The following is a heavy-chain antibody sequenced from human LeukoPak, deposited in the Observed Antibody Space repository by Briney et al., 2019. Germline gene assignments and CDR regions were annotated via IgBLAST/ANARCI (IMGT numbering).Heavy chain of an antibody. Sequence: PSETLSLTCTVSGGSISSYYWSWIRQPPGKGLEWIGYIYYSGSTNYNPSLKSRVTISVDTSKNQFPLKLSSVTAADTAVYYCARSLRYFDWPTTYYGMDVWGQGTTVTVSS. CDR3: ARSLRYFDWPTTYYGMDV. CDR2: IYYSGST. V-gene: IGHV4-59*01. J-gene: IGHJ6*02. CDR1: GGSISSYY. D-gene: IGHD3-9*01.